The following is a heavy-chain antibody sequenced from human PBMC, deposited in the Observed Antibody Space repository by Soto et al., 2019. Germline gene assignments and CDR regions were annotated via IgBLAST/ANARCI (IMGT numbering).Heavy chain of an antibody. J-gene: IGHJ4*02. V-gene: IGHV1-18*04. CDR2: ITPYNGNA. Sequence: QVQLVQSGAEVENPGASVKVSCKASGYTFSNFGINWVRRAPGQGLEWMGWITPYNGNANYAQKYQDRLTVTTDTSPKTGYWERRSLRSDDTAVYFCARARMYSGPYHDYWGQGTLVTVSS. CDR1: GYTFSNFG. D-gene: IGHD1-26*01. CDR3: ARARMYSGPYHDY.